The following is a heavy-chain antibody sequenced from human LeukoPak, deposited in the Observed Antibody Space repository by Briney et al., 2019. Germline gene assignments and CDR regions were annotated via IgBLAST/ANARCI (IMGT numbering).Heavy chain of an antibody. CDR1: GGSISTYY. CDR2: IFYSGNT. D-gene: IGHD1-26*01. CDR3: ARDHIGSSRFDP. V-gene: IGHV4-59*01. Sequence: PSETLSLTCTVSGGSISTYYWSWIRQPPGKGLEWIGYIFYSGNTNYNPSLKSRVTISLDTSKNQFSLNLTSVTAADTAVYYCARDHIGSSRFDPWGQGTLVTVSS. J-gene: IGHJ5*02.